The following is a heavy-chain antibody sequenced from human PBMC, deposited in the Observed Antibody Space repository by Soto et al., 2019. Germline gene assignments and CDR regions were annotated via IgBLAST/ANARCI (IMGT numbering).Heavy chain of an antibody. CDR3: SRGGYCSSTSCQPFDY. V-gene: IGHV3-23*01. CDR2: ISGSGGST. D-gene: IGHD2-2*01. Sequence: EVQLLESGGGLVQPGGSLRLSCAASGFTFSSYAMSWVRQAPGKGLEWVSAISGSGGSTYYADSVKGRFTISRDNSKNTLYLQMNGLRAEDTAVYYCSRGGYCSSTSCQPFDYWGQGTLVTVSS. CDR1: GFTFSSYA. J-gene: IGHJ4*02.